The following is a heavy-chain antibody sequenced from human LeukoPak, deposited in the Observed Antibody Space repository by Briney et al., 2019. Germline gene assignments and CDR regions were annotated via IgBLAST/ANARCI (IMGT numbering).Heavy chain of an antibody. J-gene: IGHJ4*02. CDR1: GFTVSSNY. V-gene: IGHV3-53*01. D-gene: IGHD3-3*01. Sequence: GSLRLSCAASGFTVSSNYMSWVRQAPGKGLEWVSVIYSGGSTYYADSVKGRFTISRDNSKNTLYLQMNSLRAEDTAVYYCARAFGVVPWDYWGQGTLVTVSS. CDR3: ARAFGVVPWDY. CDR2: IYSGGST.